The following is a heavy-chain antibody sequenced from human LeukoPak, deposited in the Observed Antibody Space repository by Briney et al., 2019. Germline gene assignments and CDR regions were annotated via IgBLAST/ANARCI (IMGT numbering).Heavy chain of an antibody. V-gene: IGHV4-34*01. CDR1: GGSSSGYY. D-gene: IGHD3-22*01. CDR3: ARLNYDSSGYYKIPYYFDY. J-gene: IGHJ4*02. Sequence: SETLSLTCAVYGGSSSGYYWSWIRQPPGKGLEWIGEINHSGSTNYNPSLKSRVTISVDTSKNQFSLKLSSVTAADTAVYYCARLNYDSSGYYKIPYYFDYWGQGTLVTVSS. CDR2: INHSGST.